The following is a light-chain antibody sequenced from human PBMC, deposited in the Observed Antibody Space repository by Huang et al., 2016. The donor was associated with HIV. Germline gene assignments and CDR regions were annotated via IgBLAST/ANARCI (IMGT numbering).Light chain of an antibody. J-gene: IGKJ2*01. CDR3: QQYYSTLYT. V-gene: IGKV1-NL1*01. Sequence: DIQMTQSPSSLSASVGDRVTITCRASQGISNSLAWYQQKPGKAPKLLLYAAARLESGVPSRFSGSGAGTDYTLTISSLQPEDFATYYCQQYYSTLYTFGQGTKLEIK. CDR2: AAA. CDR1: QGISNS.